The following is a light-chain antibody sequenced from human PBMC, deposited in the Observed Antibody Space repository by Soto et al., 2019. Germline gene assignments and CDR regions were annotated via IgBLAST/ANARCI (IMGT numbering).Light chain of an antibody. CDR2: AAS. V-gene: IGKV1D-16*01. CDR1: QGIRNW. CDR3: QQYTSYPWT. J-gene: IGKJ1*01. Sequence: DIQMTQSPSSVAASIGDRVTITCRASQGIRNWLAWYQQTPGKAPELLIFAASSMQSGVPSRFSGRGSGTEFTLTIDSLQPEDFAAYYCQQYTSYPWTFGQGTKVDIK.